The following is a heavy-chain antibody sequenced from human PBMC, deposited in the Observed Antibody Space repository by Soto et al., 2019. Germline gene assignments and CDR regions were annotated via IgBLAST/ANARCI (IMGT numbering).Heavy chain of an antibody. CDR3: AKDMTAVTSRGW. J-gene: IGHJ4*02. V-gene: IGHV3-23*01. Sequence: EVQLLESGGGLVQPGGSLRLSCAASGFTFSSYAMSWVRQAPGKGLEWVSAISGSGGSTYYADSVKGRFTISRDNSKNTLYMQMNSLRAEDTDVYYSAKDMTAVTSRGWWGQGTLVTVSS. D-gene: IGHD4-4*01. CDR1: GFTFSSYA. CDR2: ISGSGGST.